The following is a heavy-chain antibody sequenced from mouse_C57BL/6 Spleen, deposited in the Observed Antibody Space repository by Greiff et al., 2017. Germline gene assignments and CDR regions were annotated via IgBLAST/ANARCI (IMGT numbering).Heavy chain of an antibody. J-gene: IGHJ4*01. CDR1: GFNIKDYY. Sequence: EVKLMESGAELVKPGASVKLSCTASGFNIKDYYMHWVKQRTEQGLEWIGRIDPEDGETKYAPKFQGKATITADTSSNTAYLQLSSLTSEDTAVYYCARSRTAQATDYAMDYWGQGTSVTVSS. D-gene: IGHD3-2*02. CDR3: ARSRTAQATDYAMDY. V-gene: IGHV14-2*01. CDR2: IDPEDGET.